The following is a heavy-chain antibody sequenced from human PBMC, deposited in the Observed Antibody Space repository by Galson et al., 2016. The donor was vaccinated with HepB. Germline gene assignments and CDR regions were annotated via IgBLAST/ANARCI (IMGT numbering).Heavy chain of an antibody. CDR3: AKDYKIFGTDVCNYAGYFGY. V-gene: IGHV3-9*01. Sequence: SLRLSCAASGFTFDDYAMHWVRQIPGKGLEWVSGISWNSGSIGYADSVKGRFTISRDNAKNSLYLQMNNLRTEDTAWYYCAKDYKIFGTDVCNYAGYFGYWGQGTLVRVSS. D-gene: IGHD2/OR15-2a*01. J-gene: IGHJ4*02. CDR2: ISWNSGSI. CDR1: GFTFDDYA.